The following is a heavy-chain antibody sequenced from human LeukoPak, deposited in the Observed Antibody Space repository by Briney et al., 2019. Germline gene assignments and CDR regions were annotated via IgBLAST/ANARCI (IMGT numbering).Heavy chain of an antibody. V-gene: IGHV1-8*01. Sequence: ASVKVSCKASGYTFTSYDINWVRQATGQGLEWMGWMNPNSGNTGYAQKFQGRVTMTRDTSISTAYMELSSLRSEDTAVYYCARRRVVAALGGWYWFDPWGQGTLVTVSS. CDR1: GYTFTSYD. D-gene: IGHD2-15*01. J-gene: IGHJ5*02. CDR2: MNPNSGNT. CDR3: ARRRVVAALGGWYWFDP.